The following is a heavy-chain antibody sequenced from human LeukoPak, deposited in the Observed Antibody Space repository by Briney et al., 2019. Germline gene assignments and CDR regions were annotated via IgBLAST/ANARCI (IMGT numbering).Heavy chain of an antibody. J-gene: IGHJ4*02. V-gene: IGHV3-7*01. CDR2: IKQDGTEI. Sequence: PGGSLRLSCAASGFTFNNYWMTWFRQAPGKGLEWVANIKQDGTEIFYVDSVRGRFIISRDNAENSLYLQMNSLRVEDTAVYYCARDLNYYDSSGYYYFDYWGQGTLVTVSS. CDR1: GFTFNNYW. CDR3: ARDLNYYDSSGYYYFDY. D-gene: IGHD3-22*01.